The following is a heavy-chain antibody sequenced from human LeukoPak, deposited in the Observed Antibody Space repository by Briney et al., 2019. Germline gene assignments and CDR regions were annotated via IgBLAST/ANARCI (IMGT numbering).Heavy chain of an antibody. CDR3: AKDPNGDYVGAFDS. Sequence: SETLSLTCAVSGGSISSSGYYWGWIRQPPGKGLEWIGSIYSSGNTYYNTSLKSRVTISIDMSKNQFSLKLNSMTAADTAVYYCAKDPNGDYVGAFDSWGQGTMVTVSS. D-gene: IGHD4-17*01. V-gene: IGHV4-39*07. J-gene: IGHJ3*02. CDR2: IYSSGNT. CDR1: GGSISSSGYY.